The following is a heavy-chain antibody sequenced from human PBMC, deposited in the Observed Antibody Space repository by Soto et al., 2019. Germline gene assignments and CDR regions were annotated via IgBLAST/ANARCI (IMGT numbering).Heavy chain of an antibody. CDR3: ARQRTPRGPNYYRGGDYYDGVFDP. D-gene: IGHD2-21*01. CDR2: ISHSGRT. J-gene: IGHJ5*02. Sequence: QVQLQESGPGLVKPSETLSLTCTVSGGSISSPSNYLTWIRQYPGKGLERIGYISHSGRTNYSPSLKSRLTISADTSRTQFSLKLTSVTAADTAVYYCARQRTPRGPNYYRGGDYYDGVFDPWGQGVLVTGSS. CDR1: GGSISSPSNY. V-gene: IGHV4-31*03.